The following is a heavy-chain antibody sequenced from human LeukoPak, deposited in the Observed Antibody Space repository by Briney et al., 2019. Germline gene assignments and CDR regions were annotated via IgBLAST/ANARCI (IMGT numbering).Heavy chain of an antibody. V-gene: IGHV3-23*01. CDR3: AKGTTYYDILTGYGYPYYFDY. D-gene: IGHD3-9*01. CDR1: GFTFSKYA. Sequence: GGSLRLSCAASGFTFSKYAMSWVRQAPGKGLEWVSAISGSGGSKYYADSVKGRFTISRDNSKNTLYVQMNSLRAEDTATYYCAKGTTYYDILTGYGYPYYFDYWGQGTLVTVSS. J-gene: IGHJ4*02. CDR2: ISGSGGSK.